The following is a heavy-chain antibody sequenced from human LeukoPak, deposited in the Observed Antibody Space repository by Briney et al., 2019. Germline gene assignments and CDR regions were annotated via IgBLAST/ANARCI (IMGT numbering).Heavy chain of an antibody. CDR1: GFIFSNAW. CDR3: TTKYSGSGSSDY. J-gene: IGHJ4*02. Sequence: PGGSLRLSCAASGFIFSNAWMSWVRQAPGKGLEWVGRNKSKTDGGTIDYAAPVKGRFTISRDDSKHTLYLQMNSLKIEDTAMYYCTTKYSGSGSSDYWGQGTLVTVSS. V-gene: IGHV3-15*01. D-gene: IGHD3-10*01. CDR2: NKSKTDGGTI.